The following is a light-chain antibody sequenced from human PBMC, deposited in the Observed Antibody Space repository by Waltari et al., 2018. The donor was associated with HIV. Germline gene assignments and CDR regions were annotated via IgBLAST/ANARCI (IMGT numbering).Light chain of an antibody. CDR1: QRVSANF. Sequence: VLTQSPGTLSLSPGDRAILSCRASQRVSANFLGGYQQRPGQAPRLLVHGAARRATATPARFSCGGSGTDFTLIISRLQPEDFAVYYCQQCATSPWTFGQGTTV. CDR3: QQCATSPWT. V-gene: IGKV3-20*01. CDR2: GAA. J-gene: IGKJ1*01.